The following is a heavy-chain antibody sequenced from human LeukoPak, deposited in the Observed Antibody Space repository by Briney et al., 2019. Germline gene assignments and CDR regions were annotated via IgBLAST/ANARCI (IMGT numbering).Heavy chain of an antibody. CDR1: GFTFSGYW. CDR2: IKQDGSEK. V-gene: IGHV3-7*01. J-gene: IGHJ4*02. Sequence: GGSLGLSCAASGFTFSGYWMTWVRQAPGKGLEWVANIKQDGSEKYYVDSMKGRFTISRDNTKTSLYLQMNSLRVEDTAVYYCARVRIGSGWFYFDYWAQGTLVTVSS. D-gene: IGHD6-19*01. CDR3: ARVRIGSGWFYFDY.